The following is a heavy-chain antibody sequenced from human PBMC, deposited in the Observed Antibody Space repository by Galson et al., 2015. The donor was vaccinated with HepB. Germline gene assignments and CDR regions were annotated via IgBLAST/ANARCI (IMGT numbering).Heavy chain of an antibody. CDR3: ACTPGAKFRSYYYYYYYMDV. Sequence: SLRLSCAASGLTVSSNDMSWVRQAPGKGLEWVSAHSGGGDSAFYADSVKGRFTISRDISKNTLYLQMNSLRAEDTAVYFCACTPGAKFRSYYYYYYYMDVWGKGTTVTVSS. CDR2: HSGGGDSA. J-gene: IGHJ6*03. CDR1: GLTVSSND. D-gene: IGHD2-2*01. V-gene: IGHV3-23*01.